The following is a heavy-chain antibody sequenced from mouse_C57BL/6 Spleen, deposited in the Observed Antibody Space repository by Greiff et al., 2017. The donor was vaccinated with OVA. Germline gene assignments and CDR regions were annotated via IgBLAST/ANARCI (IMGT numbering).Heavy chain of an antibody. V-gene: IGHV1-42*01. CDR2: INPSTGGT. CDR1: GYSFTGYY. J-gene: IGHJ1*03. Sequence: EVQLQQSGPELVKPGASVKISCKASGYSFTGYYMNWVKQSPEKSLEWIGEINPSTGGTTYNQKFKAKATLTVDKSSSTAYMQLKSLTSEDSAVYYCAGSHSYWYFDVWGTGTTGTVSS. CDR3: AGSHSYWYFDV. D-gene: IGHD3-1*01.